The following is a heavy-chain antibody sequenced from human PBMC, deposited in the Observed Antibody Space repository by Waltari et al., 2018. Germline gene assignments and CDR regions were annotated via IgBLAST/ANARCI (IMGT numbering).Heavy chain of an antibody. CDR3: ARATSRGVVPAAFDY. CDR1: GGSISSGRYY. V-gene: IGHV4-31*01. CDR2: IYYSGST. Sequence: QVQLQESGPGLVKPSQTLSLTCTVSGGSISSGRYYWSWIRQHPGKGLEWIGYIYYSGSTYYNPSLKSLVTISVDTSKNQFSLKLSSVTAADTAVYYCARATSRGVVPAAFDYWGQGTLVTVSS. J-gene: IGHJ4*02. D-gene: IGHD2-2*01.